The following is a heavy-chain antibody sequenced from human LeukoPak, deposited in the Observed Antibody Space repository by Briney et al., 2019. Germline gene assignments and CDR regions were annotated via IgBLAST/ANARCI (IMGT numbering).Heavy chain of an antibody. CDR1: GVTVSSNY. Sequence: GGSLRLSCAASGVTVSSNYMSWVRQAPGKGLEWVSYISSSGSTIYYADSVKGRFTISRDNAKNSLYLQMNSLRAEDTAVYYCAKDRARGYSYGYVDYWGQGTLVTVSS. CDR3: AKDRARGYSYGYVDY. V-gene: IGHV3-11*01. J-gene: IGHJ4*02. CDR2: ISSSGSTI. D-gene: IGHD5-18*01.